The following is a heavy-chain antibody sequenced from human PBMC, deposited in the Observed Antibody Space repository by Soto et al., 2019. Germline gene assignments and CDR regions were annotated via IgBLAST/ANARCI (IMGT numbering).Heavy chain of an antibody. V-gene: IGHV1-69*02. J-gene: IGHJ4*02. CDR3: VGQMLEPRDS. D-gene: IGHD1-1*01. Sequence: QVQLVQSGAEMREPGSSVRVSCKASGGSLDSLTISWLRQAPGQGLEWMGRIIPVVSMASSAEKFQDRIKIDADKSTNTIYMEGTNLRSDDTDMYYWVGQMLEPRDSWGQGTPIIVSS. CDR1: GGSLDSLT. CDR2: IIPVVSMA.